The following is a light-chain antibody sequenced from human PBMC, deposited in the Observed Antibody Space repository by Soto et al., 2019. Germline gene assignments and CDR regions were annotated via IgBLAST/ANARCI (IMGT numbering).Light chain of an antibody. J-gene: IGKJ5*01. Sequence: ENVLTQSPDTLSLSPGERATLSFRASQSVSSYLAWYQQKPGQAPRLLIYDASNRATGIPARFSGSGSGTDFTLTISSLEPEDFAVYYCQQRSNWPPITFGQGTRLEIK. CDR2: DAS. V-gene: IGKV3-11*01. CDR3: QQRSNWPPIT. CDR1: QSVSSY.